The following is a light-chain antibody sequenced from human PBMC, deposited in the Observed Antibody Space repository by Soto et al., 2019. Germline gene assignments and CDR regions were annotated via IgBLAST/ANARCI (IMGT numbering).Light chain of an antibody. CDR2: EVT. V-gene: IGLV2-14*01. Sequence: QSALTRPASVSGSPGQSITISCTGSYSDIGSNDFVSWYRQYPGKAPELIIYEVTNRPSGVSNRFSGSKSDNTASLTISGLQAEDEADYHCSSFTSSDTRVFGGGTKLTVL. CDR3: SSFTSSDTRV. CDR1: YSDIGSNDF. J-gene: IGLJ3*02.